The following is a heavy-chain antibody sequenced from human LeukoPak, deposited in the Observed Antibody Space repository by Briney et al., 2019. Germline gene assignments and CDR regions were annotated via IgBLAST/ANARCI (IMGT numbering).Heavy chain of an antibody. CDR3: TTMAYYYDSSGYSLYDY. CDR2: IKSKTDGGTT. J-gene: IGHJ4*02. CDR1: GFTFSNAW. D-gene: IGHD3-22*01. V-gene: IGHV3-15*01. Sequence: GGSLRLSCAASGFTFSNAWMSWVRQAPGKGLEWVGRIKSKTDGGTTDYAAPVKGRFPISRDDPKNTLYLQMNSLKTEDTAVYYCTTMAYYYDSSGYSLYDYWGRGTLVTVSS.